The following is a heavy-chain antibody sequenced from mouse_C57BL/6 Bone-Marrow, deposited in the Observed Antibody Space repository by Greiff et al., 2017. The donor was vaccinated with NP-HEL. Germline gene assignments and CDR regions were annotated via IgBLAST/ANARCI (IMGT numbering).Heavy chain of an antibody. CDR3: ARYSGDEVFDV. CDR2: IRNKANGYTT. D-gene: IGHD3-3*01. CDR1: GFTFTDYY. J-gene: IGHJ1*03. Sequence: EVKLMESGGGLVQPGGSLSLSCAASGFTFTDYYMSWVRQPPGKALEWLGFIRNKANGYTTEYSASVKGRFTISRDNSQSILYLQMNALRAEDSATYYCARYSGDEVFDVWGTGTTVTVSS. V-gene: IGHV7-3*01.